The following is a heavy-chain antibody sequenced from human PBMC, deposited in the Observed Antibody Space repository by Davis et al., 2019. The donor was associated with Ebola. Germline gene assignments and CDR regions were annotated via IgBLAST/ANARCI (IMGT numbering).Heavy chain of an antibody. J-gene: IGHJ6*02. CDR2: ISGSGGRT. Sequence: GGSLRLSCAASGFTFSSYAMSWVRQAPGKGLEWVSAISGSGGRTYYADSVKGRFTISRDNSKNTLYLQMNSLRAEDTAVYYCAKGICSTTSCYETRYYYAMDVWGQGTTVTVSS. D-gene: IGHD2-2*01. CDR3: AKGICSTTSCYETRYYYAMDV. V-gene: IGHV3-23*01. CDR1: GFTFSSYA.